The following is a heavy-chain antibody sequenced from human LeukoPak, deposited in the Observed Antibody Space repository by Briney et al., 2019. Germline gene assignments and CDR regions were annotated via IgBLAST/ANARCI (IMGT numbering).Heavy chain of an antibody. D-gene: IGHD5-18*01. J-gene: IGHJ4*02. Sequence: KTSETLSLTCTVPGGSISSYYWSWIRQPPGKGLEWIGYIYYSGSTNYNPSLKSRVTISVDTSKNQFSLKLSSVTAADTAVYYCARHHRRGYSYFDYWGQGTLVTVSS. CDR1: GGSISSYY. CDR3: ARHHRRGYSYFDY. V-gene: IGHV4-59*01. CDR2: IYYSGST.